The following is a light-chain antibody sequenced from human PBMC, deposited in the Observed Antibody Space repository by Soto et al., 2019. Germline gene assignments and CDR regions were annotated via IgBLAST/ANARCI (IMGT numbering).Light chain of an antibody. J-gene: IGKJ4*01. CDR3: QDRSNWPLFT. V-gene: IGKV3-11*01. Sequence: ENVLTQFPVTLSLSPGERATLSCRASQNAHTSLAWYRQKPGQAPRLLIYDAFKRAAGIPARFSGSGSGTDFTLTTSSLEPEDSAIYYCQDRSNWPLFTFGGGTKVEIK. CDR2: DAF. CDR1: QNAHTS.